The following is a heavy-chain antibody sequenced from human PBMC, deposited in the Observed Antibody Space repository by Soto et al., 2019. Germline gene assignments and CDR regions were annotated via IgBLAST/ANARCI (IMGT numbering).Heavy chain of an antibody. CDR1: GVTVSNNY. J-gene: IGHJ4*02. CDR3: ARDPPGIAAAGVGD. V-gene: IGHV3-53*01. CDR2: IYSGGDT. Sequence: GGSLRLSCAASGVTVSNNYMRWVRQAPGKGLEWVSLIYSGGDTHCADSVKGRFTISRDSSRNTLYLEMNSLRAEDTAVYYCARDPPGIAAAGVGDWGQGTLVTVSS. D-gene: IGHD6-13*01.